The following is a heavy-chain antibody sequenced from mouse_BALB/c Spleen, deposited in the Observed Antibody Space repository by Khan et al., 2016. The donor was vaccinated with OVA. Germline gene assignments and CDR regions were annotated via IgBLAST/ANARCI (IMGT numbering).Heavy chain of an antibody. D-gene: IGHD1-1*02. CDR2: IWGGGST. V-gene: IGHV2-6-5*01. CDR1: GFSLTDHG. J-gene: IGHJ4*01. CDR3: AKQIWSPYYGMDY. Sequence: QMQLEESGPGLEAPSQSLSITCTVSGFSLTDHGVSWIRQPPGKGLEWLGVIWGGGSTYYNSVLKSRLSISKDNSKSQVFLKMNSLQTDDTAMYYCAKQIWSPYYGMDYWGQGTSVTVSS.